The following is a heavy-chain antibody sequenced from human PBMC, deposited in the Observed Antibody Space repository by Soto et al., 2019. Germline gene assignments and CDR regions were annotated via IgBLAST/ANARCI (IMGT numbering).Heavy chain of an antibody. J-gene: IGHJ4*02. CDR2: ISGSGGST. CDR1: GFTFSSYA. V-gene: IGHV3-23*01. D-gene: IGHD3-22*01. Sequence: EVQLLESGGGLEQPGGSLRLSCVASGFTFSSYAMSWVRQAPGKGLEWVSGISGSGGSTYYADSVKGRFTISRGNSKNTLFLQMNSLRAEDTAVHYCAKDYDSSGYYDGNFDYWGQGTLVTVSS. CDR3: AKDYDSSGYYDGNFDY.